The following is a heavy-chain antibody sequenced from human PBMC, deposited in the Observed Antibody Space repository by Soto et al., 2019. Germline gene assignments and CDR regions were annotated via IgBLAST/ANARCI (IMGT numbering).Heavy chain of an antibody. CDR3: ARIPFCSGGSCYSGWYFDL. V-gene: IGHV3-53*01. Sequence: EVHLVESGGGLIQPGGSLRLSCAASGFTVSSDHMSWVRQAPGKGLGWVSVIYSGGSTYYADSVKGRFTISRDNFKNTLYLQMNSLRAEDTAVYYCARIPFCSGGSCYSGWYFDLWGRGTLVTVSS. J-gene: IGHJ2*01. CDR2: IYSGGST. D-gene: IGHD2-15*01. CDR1: GFTVSSDH.